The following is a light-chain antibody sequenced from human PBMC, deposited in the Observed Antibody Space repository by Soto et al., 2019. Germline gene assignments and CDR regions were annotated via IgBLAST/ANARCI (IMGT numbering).Light chain of an antibody. J-gene: IGKJ1*01. CDR1: QSVSTD. V-gene: IGKV3D-15*02. CDR3: QQYGASPTWT. CDR2: GAS. Sequence: EIVMTQSPATLSVSPGGRATPSCRASQSVSTDLAWYQQRPGQAPRLLIFGASTRAAGIPARFIGGGSGTEFTLTISRLEPVDSAVYYCQQYGASPTWTFGQGTKVDIK.